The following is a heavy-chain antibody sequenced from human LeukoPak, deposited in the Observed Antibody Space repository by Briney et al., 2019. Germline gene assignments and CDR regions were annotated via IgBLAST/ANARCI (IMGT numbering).Heavy chain of an antibody. J-gene: IGHJ5*02. CDR2: IIPILGIA. CDR1: GGTFSSYA. CDR3: ARSGKWFDP. Sequence: ASVKVSCKASGGTFSSYAISWVRQAPGQGLEWMGRIIPILGIANYAQKLQGRVTMTTDTSTSTAYMELRSLRSDDTAVYYCARSGKWFDPWGQGTLVTVSS. V-gene: IGHV1-69*04.